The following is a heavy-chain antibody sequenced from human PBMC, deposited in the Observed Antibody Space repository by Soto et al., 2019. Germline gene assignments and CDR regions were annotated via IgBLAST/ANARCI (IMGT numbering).Heavy chain of an antibody. Sequence: GGTLRLSCAASGFTFSSHGMTWVRQAPGKGLEWVANIKEDGSEKYYADSVKGRFTISRENDKNSLFLQMSCLRAEDTAIYYSARQLFGTYRHQFDYWSQGSLVTVSS. D-gene: IGHD1-1*01. CDR2: IKEDGSEK. J-gene: IGHJ4*02. V-gene: IGHV3-7*03. CDR1: GFTFSSHG. CDR3: ARQLFGTYRHQFDY.